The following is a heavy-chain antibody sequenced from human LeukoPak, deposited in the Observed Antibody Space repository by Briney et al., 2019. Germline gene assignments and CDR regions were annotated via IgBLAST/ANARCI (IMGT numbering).Heavy chain of an antibody. CDR3: ARVEVGY. CDR2: ISSSSSNI. CDR1: GFTFSSYN. V-gene: IGHV3-21*01. Sequence: PGGSLRLSCAASGFTFSSYNTNWVRQAPGKGLEWVSSISSSSSNIYYADSVKGRFTISRDNAKNSLYLQMNSLRAEDTAVYYCARVEVGYWGQGTLVTVSS. J-gene: IGHJ4*02. D-gene: IGHD3-10*01.